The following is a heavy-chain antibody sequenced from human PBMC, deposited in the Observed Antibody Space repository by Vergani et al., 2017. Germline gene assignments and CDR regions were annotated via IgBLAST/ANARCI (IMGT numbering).Heavy chain of an antibody. CDR1: GAYVGRGGDY. J-gene: IGHJ6*03. CDR2: LYYSGTN. CDR3: ARQKDYYMDV. V-gene: IGHV4-31*03. Sequence: QVQLQESGPGLVKASQTLYITCSVSGAYVGRGGDYLTWVRPRPGMGLDWIGYLYYSGTNYYNPSLESRLTISLDTSENHLSLKLTSVTDADTAVYYCARQKDYYMDVWGKGTTVTVS.